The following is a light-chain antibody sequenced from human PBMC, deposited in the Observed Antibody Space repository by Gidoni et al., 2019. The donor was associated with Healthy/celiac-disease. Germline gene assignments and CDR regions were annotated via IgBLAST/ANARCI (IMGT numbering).Light chain of an antibody. CDR2: DAS. CDR1: QSVSSY. Sequence: EIVLTQSPATLSSSSGERPTLSFRASQSVSSYLAWYQQKPGQAPRLLIYDASSGSGTDFTLTISSLEPEDVAVYYCQQRSNGPPLTFGGGTKVEIK. J-gene: IGKJ4*01. CDR3: QQRSNGPPLT. V-gene: IGKV3-11*01.